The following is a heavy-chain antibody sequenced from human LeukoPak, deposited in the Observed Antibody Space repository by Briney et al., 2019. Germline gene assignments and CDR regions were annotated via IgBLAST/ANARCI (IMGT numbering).Heavy chain of an antibody. CDR2: FYYSGST. D-gene: IGHD3-10*01. Sequence: SETLSLTCTVSGGSISSHYWSWIRQPPGKGLEWIGYFYYSGSTNYNPSLKSRVTISADTSKNQFSLKLSSVTTADTAVYYCARNAGDYWGQGTLVTVSS. CDR1: GGSISSHY. V-gene: IGHV4-59*11. J-gene: IGHJ4*02. CDR3: ARNAGDY.